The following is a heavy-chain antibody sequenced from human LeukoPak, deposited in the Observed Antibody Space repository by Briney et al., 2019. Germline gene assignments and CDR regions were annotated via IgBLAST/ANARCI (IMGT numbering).Heavy chain of an antibody. D-gene: IGHD6-13*01. CDR1: GGTFSSYA. Sequence: SVKVSCKASGGTFSSYAISWVRQAPGQGLERMGGIIPIFGTANYAQKFQGRVTITADESTSTVYMELSSLRSEDTAVYYCAREGGRGYSSTRGRGYYYYGMDVWGQGTTVTVSS. V-gene: IGHV1-69*13. CDR3: AREGGRGYSSTRGRGYYYYGMDV. J-gene: IGHJ6*02. CDR2: IIPIFGTA.